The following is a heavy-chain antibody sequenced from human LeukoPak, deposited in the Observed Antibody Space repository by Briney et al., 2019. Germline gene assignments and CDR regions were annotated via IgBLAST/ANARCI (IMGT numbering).Heavy chain of an antibody. Sequence: GGSLRLSCAASGFTFSSYTMIWVRQAPGRGLEWVSSITDSGGNTYYADSVRGRFTISRDNSKNTLYLQMNSLRAEDTAVYYCAKDESYGSGTDYWGQGTLVTVSS. J-gene: IGHJ4*02. CDR2: ITDSGGNT. D-gene: IGHD3-10*01. V-gene: IGHV3-23*01. CDR3: AKDESYGSGTDY. CDR1: GFTFSSYT.